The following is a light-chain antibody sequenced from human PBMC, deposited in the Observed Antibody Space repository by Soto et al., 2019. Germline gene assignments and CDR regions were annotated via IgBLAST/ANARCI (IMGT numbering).Light chain of an antibody. CDR3: CSYVRNLV. J-gene: IGLJ3*02. V-gene: IGLV2-23*01. CDR2: EGN. Sequence: QSALTQPASVSGSPGQSITSSCVGTSSDVGNYNLVSWYHQHPGKAPKLIIYEGNKRPSGVSNRFAGAKSGNTASQTISGLQAEDEADYDCCSYVRNLVFCGGTKLTVL. CDR1: SSDVGNYNL.